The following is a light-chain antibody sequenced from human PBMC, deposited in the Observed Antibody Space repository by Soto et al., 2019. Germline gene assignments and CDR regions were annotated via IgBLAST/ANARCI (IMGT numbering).Light chain of an antibody. CDR2: GNS. CDR3: QSYDSSLSGYVV. J-gene: IGLJ2*01. Sequence: QSVLTQPPSVSGAPGQRVTISCTGSSSNIGAGYDVHWYQQLPGTPPKLLIYGNSNRPSGVPDRFSGSKSGTSASLAITGLQAEDEADYCCQSYDSSLSGYVVFGGGTKLTVL. CDR1: SSNIGAGYD. V-gene: IGLV1-40*01.